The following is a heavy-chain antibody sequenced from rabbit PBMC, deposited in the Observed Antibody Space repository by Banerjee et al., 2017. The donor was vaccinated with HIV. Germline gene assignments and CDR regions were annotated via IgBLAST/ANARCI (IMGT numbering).Heavy chain of an antibody. D-gene: IGHD4-2*01. CDR3: ARLNVGNRDWDL. J-gene: IGHJ6*01. CDR2: INTSSGNT. CDR1: GFSLSNKYV. Sequence: QEQVEESGGDLVKPEGSLTLTCTASGFSLSNKYVMCWVRQAPGKGLEWIACINTSSGNTVYASWAKGRFTISKTSSTTVTLQMTSLTAADTATYFCARLNVGNRDWDLWGQGPLVTVS. V-gene: IGHV1S45*01.